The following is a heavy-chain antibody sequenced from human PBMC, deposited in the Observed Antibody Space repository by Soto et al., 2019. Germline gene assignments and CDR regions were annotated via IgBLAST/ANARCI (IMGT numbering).Heavy chain of an antibody. CDR1: GGSVSSGRYY. V-gene: IGHV4-61*01. Sequence: QVQLQESGPGLVKPSETLSLTCTVSGGSVSSGRYYWSWIRQPPGKGLEWIGYIYYSGSTNYNPSLKSRVTISVDTSKNQFSLKLSSVTAADTAVYYCARGTPRMSWFDPWGQGTLVTVSS. CDR3: ARGTPRMSWFDP. CDR2: IYYSGST. D-gene: IGHD1-1*01. J-gene: IGHJ5*02.